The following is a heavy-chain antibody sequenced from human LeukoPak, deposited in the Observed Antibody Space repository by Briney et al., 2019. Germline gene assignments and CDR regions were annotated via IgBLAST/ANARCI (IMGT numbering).Heavy chain of an antibody. D-gene: IGHD4-17*01. V-gene: IGHV3-21*01. CDR2: ISSSSSYI. CDR3: ARDYGDYKGDFDY. CDR1: GFTFSSYS. Sequence: GGSLRLSCAASGFTFSSYSMNWVRQAPGKGLEWVSSISSSSSYIHYADSVKGRFTISRDNAKNSLYLQMNSLRAEDTAVYYCARDYGDYKGDFDYWGQGTLVTVSS. J-gene: IGHJ4*02.